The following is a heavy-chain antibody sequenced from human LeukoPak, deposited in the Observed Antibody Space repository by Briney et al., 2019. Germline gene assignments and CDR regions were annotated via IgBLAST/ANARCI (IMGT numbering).Heavy chain of an antibody. CDR2: LRGGGET. V-gene: IGHV3-23*01. J-gene: IGHJ4*02. Sequence: GGSLRLSCAASGFSFTDYAMSWVRQAPARGPEWVSSLRGGGETFYADSVKGRFTLSRDDSRNTVYLQLNNLRVEDTAIYYCAKANWISNADAVWWGQGTQVTVSA. CDR3: AKANWISNADAVW. CDR1: GFSFTDYA. D-gene: IGHD1-1*01.